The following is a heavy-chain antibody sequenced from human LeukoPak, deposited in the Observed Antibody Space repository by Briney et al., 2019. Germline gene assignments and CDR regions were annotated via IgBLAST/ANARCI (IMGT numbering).Heavy chain of an antibody. V-gene: IGHV1-46*01. D-gene: IGHD3-10*01. J-gene: IGHJ3*02. CDR3: ARDHYYGSGTTRTGYAFDI. CDR2: INPSGGST. Sequence: ASVKVSCKASGYTFTSYYMHWVRQAPGQGLEWMGIINPSGGSTSYAQKFQGRVTMTRDTSTSTVYMELSSLRAEDTAVYYCARDHYYGSGTTRTGYAFDIWGQGTMVTVSS. CDR1: GYTFTSYY.